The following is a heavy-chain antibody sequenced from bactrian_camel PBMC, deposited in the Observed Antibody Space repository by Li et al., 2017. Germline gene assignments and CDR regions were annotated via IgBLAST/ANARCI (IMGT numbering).Heavy chain of an antibody. CDR3: AADLKSRGSWYYRRAADFEY. CDR1: GSIYGDAC. D-gene: IGHD2*01. J-gene: IGHJ6*01. CDR2: IDSDGIA. Sequence: HVQLVESGGGSVQAGGSLRLSCGASGSIYGDACVGWLRQAPGKEREGVAAIDSDGIASYADSVKGRFTVSRDNANNTVNLMMNSLRPEDTGMYYCAADLKSRGSWYYRRAADFEYWGLGTQVTVS. V-gene: IGHV3S53*01.